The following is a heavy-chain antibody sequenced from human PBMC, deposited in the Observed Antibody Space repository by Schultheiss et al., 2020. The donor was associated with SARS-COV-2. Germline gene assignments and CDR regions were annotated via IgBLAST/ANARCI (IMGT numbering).Heavy chain of an antibody. Sequence: SQTLSLTCSVSGGSISSGNYYWSWIRQPAGKGLEWIGRFHSSGSTNYNPSLKSRVTISVDTSKNQFSLKLSSVTAADTAVYYCARGWGSSSWYPYYYYGMDVWGQGTTVTVSS. J-gene: IGHJ6*02. CDR1: GGSISSGNYY. CDR3: ARGWGSSSWYPYYYYGMDV. V-gene: IGHV4-61*02. CDR2: FHSSGST. D-gene: IGHD6-13*01.